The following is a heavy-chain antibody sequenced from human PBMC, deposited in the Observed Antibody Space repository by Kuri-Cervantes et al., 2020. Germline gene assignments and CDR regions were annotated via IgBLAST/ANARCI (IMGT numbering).Heavy chain of an antibody. V-gene: IGHV3-23*01. CDR2: ISGSGGST. CDR3: AKVQYYYDSSGYLFDY. D-gene: IGHD3-22*01. Sequence: GESLKISCAASGFTFSSYAMSWVRQAPGKGLEWVSAISGSGGSTYYADSVKGRFTISRDNSKNTLYLQMNSLRAEDTAVYYCAKVQYYYDSSGYLFDYWGQGTLVTVSS. CDR1: GFTFSSYA. J-gene: IGHJ4*02.